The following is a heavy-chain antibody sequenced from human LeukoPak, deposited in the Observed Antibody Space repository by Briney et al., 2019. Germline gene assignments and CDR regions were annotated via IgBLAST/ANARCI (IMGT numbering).Heavy chain of an antibody. CDR3: AKDHSSSFDY. CDR2: INWNGGSI. CDR1: GFTFDDYG. J-gene: IGHJ4*02. D-gene: IGHD6-6*01. Sequence: GGSLRLSCAASGFTFDDYGMSWVRQAPGKGLEWVSGINWNGGSIAYVDSVKGRFTISRDNAKNSLYLQMNSLRAEDTAVYYCAKDHSSSFDYWGQGTLVTVSS. V-gene: IGHV3-20*04.